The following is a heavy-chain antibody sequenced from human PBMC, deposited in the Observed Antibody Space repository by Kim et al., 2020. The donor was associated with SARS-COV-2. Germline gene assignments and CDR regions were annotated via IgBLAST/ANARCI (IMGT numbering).Heavy chain of an antibody. J-gene: IGHJ6*02. D-gene: IGHD6-13*01. CDR3: ARDQAAAGSGMDV. CDR1: GFTFSSYW. Sequence: GGSLRLSCAASGFTFSSYWMSWVRQAPGKGLEWVANIKQDGSEKYYVDSVKGRFTISRDNAKNSLYLQMNSLRAEDTAVYYCARDQAAAGSGMDVWGQGTTVTVSS. V-gene: IGHV3-7*01. CDR2: IKQDGSEK.